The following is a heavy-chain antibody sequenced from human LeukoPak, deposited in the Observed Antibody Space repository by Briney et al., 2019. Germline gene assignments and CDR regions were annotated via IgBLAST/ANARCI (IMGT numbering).Heavy chain of an antibody. Sequence: GGSLRLSCAASGFTFSSYAMSWVRQAPGKGLEWVSAISGSGGSTYYADSVTGRFTISRDNSKNTLYLQMNSLRAEDTAVYYCAKVEWELRYFDYWGQGTLVTVSS. J-gene: IGHJ4*02. D-gene: IGHD1-26*01. CDR1: GFTFSSYA. CDR2: ISGSGGST. CDR3: AKVEWELRYFDY. V-gene: IGHV3-23*01.